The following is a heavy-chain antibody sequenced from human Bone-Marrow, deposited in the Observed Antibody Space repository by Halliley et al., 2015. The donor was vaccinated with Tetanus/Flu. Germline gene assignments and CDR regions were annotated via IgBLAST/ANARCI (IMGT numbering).Heavy chain of an antibody. CDR1: GYTFTSDG. V-gene: IGHV1-18*04. D-gene: IGHD3-10*01. CDR2: ISPFNGDT. CDR3: ARYSMDSGSFSNWFDP. J-gene: IGHJ5*02. Sequence: QVQLVQSGAEVKKPGASVKVSCKAPGYTFTSDGITWVRQAPGQGLEWMGWISPFNGDTNYAQKFQGRLTMTTDTSASTAHMDLRSLRSEDTAVYYCARYSMDSGSFSNWFDPWGQGTLVTVSS.